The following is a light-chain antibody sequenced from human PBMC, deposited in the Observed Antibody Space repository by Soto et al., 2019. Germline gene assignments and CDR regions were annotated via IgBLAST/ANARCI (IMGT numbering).Light chain of an antibody. J-gene: IGKJ1*01. CDR2: DAS. V-gene: IGKV1-5*01. Sequence: DIQMTQSPSTLSASVGDRVTITCRASQSISSWLAWYQQKPGKAPKLLIYDASSLESGVPSRFSGGGSGTEFTLTISSLQPEDFATYYCQQLNGFPPWTFGQGTKVDIK. CDR1: QSISSW. CDR3: QQLNGFPPWT.